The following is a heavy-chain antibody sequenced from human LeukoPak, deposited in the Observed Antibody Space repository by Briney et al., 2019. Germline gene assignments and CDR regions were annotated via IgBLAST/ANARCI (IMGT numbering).Heavy chain of an antibody. V-gene: IGHV3-15*01. CDR2: SKSKTDGGTT. CDR3: AKYCISADCYANWFGP. D-gene: IGHD2-2*01. Sequence: PGGSLRLSCAGSGFTLSSAWMTWARQAPGKGLEWVGLSKSKTDGGTTDYAAPVKGRFTISRDDSKNTLYLQMNSLKTEDTAVYYCAKYCISADCYANWFGPWGQGTLVTVSS. J-gene: IGHJ5*02. CDR1: GFTLSSAW.